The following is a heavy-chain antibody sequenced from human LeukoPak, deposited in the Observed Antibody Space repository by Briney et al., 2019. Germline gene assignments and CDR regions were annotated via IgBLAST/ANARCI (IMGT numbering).Heavy chain of an antibody. D-gene: IGHD6-19*01. CDR3: ARDLSSGIKLDAFDI. J-gene: IGHJ3*02. Sequence: ASVKVSCKASGYTFTSYGISWVRQAPGQGLEWMGWISAYNGNTNYAQKLQGRVTMTTDTSTSTAYMELRSLRSDDTAVYYCARDLSSGIKLDAFDIWGQGTMVTVSS. CDR2: ISAYNGNT. V-gene: IGHV1-18*01. CDR1: GYTFTSYG.